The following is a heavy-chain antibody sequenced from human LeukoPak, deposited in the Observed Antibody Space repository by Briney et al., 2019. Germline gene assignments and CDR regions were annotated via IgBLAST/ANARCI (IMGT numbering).Heavy chain of an antibody. J-gene: IGHJ3*02. V-gene: IGHV1-2*02. CDR3: ASGEWEQHAFNI. CDR2: INSNSGVT. D-gene: IGHD1-26*01. Sequence: GASVKVSCKASGYTFTGYYIHWVRQAPGQGLEWMGWINSNSGVTKYAQKFQGRVTMTGDTPITTAYMELNSLKSDDAAVYYCASGEWEQHAFNIWGQGTMVTVSS. CDR1: GYTFTGYY.